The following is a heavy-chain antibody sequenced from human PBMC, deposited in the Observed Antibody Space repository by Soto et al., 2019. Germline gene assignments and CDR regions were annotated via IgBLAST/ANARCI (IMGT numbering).Heavy chain of an antibody. D-gene: IGHD6-13*01. J-gene: IGHJ4*02. CDR2: ISSSSSYI. CDR3: ARHPGWVAGTLDY. V-gene: IGHV3-21*01. CDR1: GFTFSSYS. Sequence: PGGSLRLSCAASGFTFSSYSMNWVRQAPGKGLEWVSSISSSSSYIYYADSVKGRFTISRDNAKNSLYLQMNSLRAEDTAVYYFARHPGWVAGTLDYWGPGTLVTFSS.